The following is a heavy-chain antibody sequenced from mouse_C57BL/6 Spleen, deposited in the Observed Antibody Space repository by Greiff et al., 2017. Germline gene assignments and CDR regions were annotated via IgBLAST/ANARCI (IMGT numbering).Heavy chain of an antibody. CDR3: ARGIVYNGSSYYFDY. CDR2: ILPGSGST. CDR1: GYTFTGYW. J-gene: IGHJ2*01. V-gene: IGHV1-9*01. D-gene: IGHD1-1*01. Sequence: QVQLKQSGAELMKPGASVKLSCKATGYTFTGYWIEWVKQRPGHGLEWIGEILPGSGSTNYNEKFKGKATFTADKSSNTAYMHLSSRTTEASAIYYCARGIVYNGSSYYFDYGGQGTTLTVSS.